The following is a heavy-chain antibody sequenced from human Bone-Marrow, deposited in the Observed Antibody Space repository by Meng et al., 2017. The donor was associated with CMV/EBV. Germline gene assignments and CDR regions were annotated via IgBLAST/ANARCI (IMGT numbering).Heavy chain of an antibody. J-gene: IGHJ6*02. Sequence: GESLKISCAGSGFTLSSYVMSWVRQAPRKGLEWVCGINWSGHNTDYADSVKGRFTISRDNAHNSLYLHMSSLGAEDTALCYCARGRFGVLLDDHYYGMDVWGQGTSVTVSS. CDR1: GFTLSSYV. CDR3: ARGRFGVLLDDHYYGMDV. V-gene: IGHV3-20*04. CDR2: INWSGHNT. D-gene: IGHD3-10*01.